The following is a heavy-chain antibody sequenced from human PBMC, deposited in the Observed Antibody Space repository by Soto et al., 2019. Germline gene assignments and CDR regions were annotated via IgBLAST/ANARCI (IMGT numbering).Heavy chain of an antibody. J-gene: IGHJ5*02. V-gene: IGHV3-49*03. CDR2: IRSKAYGGTT. CDR1: GFTFGGYA. D-gene: IGHD3-22*01. Sequence: GGSLRLSCTASGFTFGGYAMSWFRPAPGKGVEWVGFIRSKAYGGTTQYAASVKGRFTISRDDSKSIAYLQMNSLKTEDTAVYYCTTNYYDSSGYDNWFDPWGQGTLVTVSS. CDR3: TTNYYDSSGYDNWFDP.